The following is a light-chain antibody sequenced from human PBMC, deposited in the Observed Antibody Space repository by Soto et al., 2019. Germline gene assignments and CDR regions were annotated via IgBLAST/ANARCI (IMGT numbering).Light chain of an antibody. V-gene: IGLV2-8*01. CDR2: EVN. CDR3: SSYAGSSNV. J-gene: IGLJ1*01. Sequence: QSALAQPASVSGSPGQSITISCAGTTNDVAAYNYVSWYQQHPGKVPKLMIYEVNKRPSGVPDRFSGSKSGNTASLTVSGLQAEDEADYYCSSYAGSSNVFGTGTKLTVL. CDR1: TNDVAAYNY.